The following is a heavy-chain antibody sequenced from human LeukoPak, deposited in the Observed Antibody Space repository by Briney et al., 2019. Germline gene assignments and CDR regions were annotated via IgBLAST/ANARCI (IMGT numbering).Heavy chain of an antibody. D-gene: IGHD3-10*01. CDR2: ISPSGGST. J-gene: IGHJ4*02. V-gene: IGHV1-46*01. CDR1: GYTFTSNY. CDR3: ARIPYGSGSYGNDY. Sequence: ASVKVSCKAFGYTFTSNYMHWVRQAPGQGPEWMGVISPSGGSTTYAQKFQGRVTMTRDTSISTAYMELSRLRSDDTAVYYCARIPYGSGSYGNDYWGQGTLVTVSS.